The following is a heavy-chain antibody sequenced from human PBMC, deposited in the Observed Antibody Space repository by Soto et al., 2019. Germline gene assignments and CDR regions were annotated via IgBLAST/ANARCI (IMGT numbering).Heavy chain of an antibody. J-gene: IGHJ4*02. CDR1: GLNFISYI. CDR2: ISSSSSYI. Sequence: GVSLRVSCAASGLNFISYIMNWVRKAPGKGLEWVSSISSSSSYIYYADSVKGRFTISRDNAKNSLYLQMNSLRAEDTAVYYCARDLPDTAYYDILTGPFDYWGQGTLVTVSS. D-gene: IGHD3-9*01. V-gene: IGHV3-21*01. CDR3: ARDLPDTAYYDILTGPFDY.